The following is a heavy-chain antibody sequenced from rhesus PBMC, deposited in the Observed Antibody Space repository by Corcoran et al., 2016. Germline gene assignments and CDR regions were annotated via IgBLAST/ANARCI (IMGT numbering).Heavy chain of an antibody. Sequence: QLQLQESGPGLVKPSETLSLTCAVSGYSISSGYGWSWIRQPPAKGLEWIGYISYSGSTSYNPSLKSRVPISRDTSKNQFSLKLSSVTAADTAVYYCARDLYSGQGYFDYWGQGVLVTVSS. CDR3: ARDLYSGQGYFDY. D-gene: IGHD6-31*01. V-gene: IGHV4-122*02. CDR1: GYSISSGYG. J-gene: IGHJ4*01. CDR2: ISYSGST.